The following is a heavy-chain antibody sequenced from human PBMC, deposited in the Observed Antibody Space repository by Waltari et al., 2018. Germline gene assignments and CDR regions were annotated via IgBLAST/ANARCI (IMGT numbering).Heavy chain of an antibody. D-gene: IGHD3-3*01. CDR3: AKDHESFGVVILDY. Sequence: EVQLLESGGGLVQPGGSLRLSCAASGFTFSSYAMRLVRQAPGKGLGWGSAIVGSGGSTYYADSVKGRFTISRDNSKNTRYLQMNSLRAEDTAVYYCAKDHESFGVVILDYWGQGTLVTVSS. J-gene: IGHJ4*02. CDR1: GFTFSSYA. V-gene: IGHV3-23*01. CDR2: IVGSGGST.